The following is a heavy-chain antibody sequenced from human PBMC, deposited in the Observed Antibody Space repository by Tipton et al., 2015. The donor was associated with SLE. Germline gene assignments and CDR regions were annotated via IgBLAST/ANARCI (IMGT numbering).Heavy chain of an antibody. CDR3: ARDSLNWGSYYHGMDV. D-gene: IGHD3-16*01. CDR2: MYYTGST. J-gene: IGHJ6*02. CDR1: GGSISSFY. Sequence: GLVKPSETLSLSCTVSGGSISSFYWSWIRQPPGKGLEWIGYMYYTGSTRYNPSLKSRVTISVDTSKSQIFLKMSSVTAADTAVYYCARDSLNWGSYYHGMDVWGQGTTVTVSS. V-gene: IGHV4-59*01.